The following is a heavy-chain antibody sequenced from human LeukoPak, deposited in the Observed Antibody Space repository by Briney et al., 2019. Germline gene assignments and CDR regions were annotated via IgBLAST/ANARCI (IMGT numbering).Heavy chain of an antibody. V-gene: IGHV3-30*03. D-gene: IGHD5-12*01. CDR1: GFTFSSNA. J-gene: IGHJ4*02. CDR2: ISYDGSNK. Sequence: GGSLRLSCAASGFTFSSNAMHWVRQAPGKGLEWVAVISYDGSNKYYADSVKGRFTISRDSSKNTLYLQMNSLRAEDTAVYYCAREMATTEPFDYWGQGALVTVSS. CDR3: AREMATTEPFDY.